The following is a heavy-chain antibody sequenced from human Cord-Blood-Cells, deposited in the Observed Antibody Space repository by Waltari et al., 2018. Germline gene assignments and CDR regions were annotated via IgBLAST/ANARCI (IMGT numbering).Heavy chain of an antibody. J-gene: IGHJ3*02. V-gene: IGHV3-15*01. CDR1: GFTFSNAW. CDR3: TVFDI. Sequence: EVQLVESGGGLVKPGGSLRLSCAASGFTFSNAWMSWVRQAPGKGLEWVGRMKSKTDGGTTDYAAPVKGRFTISRDDSKNTLYLQMNSLKTEDTAVYYCTVFDIWGQGTMVTVSS. CDR2: MKSKTDGGTT.